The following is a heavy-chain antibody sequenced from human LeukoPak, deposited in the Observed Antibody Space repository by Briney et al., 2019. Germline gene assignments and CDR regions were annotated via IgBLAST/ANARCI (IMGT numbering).Heavy chain of an antibody. CDR3: ARDRYYYDSSGYPRFDY. CDR1: GYTFTSYG. CDR2: ISAYNGNT. V-gene: IGHV1-18*01. Sequence: ASVTVSCTASGYTFTSYGISWVRQAPGQGLEWMGWISAYNGNTNYAQKLQGRVTMTTDTSTSTAYMELRSLRSDDTAVYYCARDRYYYDSSGYPRFDYWGQGTPVTVSS. J-gene: IGHJ4*02. D-gene: IGHD3-22*01.